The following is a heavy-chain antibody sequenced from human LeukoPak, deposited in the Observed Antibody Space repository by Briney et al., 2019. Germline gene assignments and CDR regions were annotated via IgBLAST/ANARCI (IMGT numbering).Heavy chain of an antibody. CDR2: ISSTGSTI. J-gene: IGHJ4*02. Sequence: GGSLRLSCAASGFTFSSYEMNWVRQAPGKGLEWVSYISSTGSTIFYADSVKGRFSISRDNAKNSLYLQMNSLRAEDTAVYYCARDQGGSYSFWGQGTLVTVSS. CDR1: GFTFSSYE. D-gene: IGHD1-26*01. V-gene: IGHV3-48*03. CDR3: ARDQGGSYSF.